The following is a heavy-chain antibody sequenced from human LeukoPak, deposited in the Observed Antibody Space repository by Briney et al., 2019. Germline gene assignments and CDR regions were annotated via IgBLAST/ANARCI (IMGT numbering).Heavy chain of an antibody. CDR1: GFTFSGYG. CDR3: AKRGSRGHYFDY. Sequence: GGSLRLSCVASGFTFSGYGMHWVRQAPGKGLEWVAVIWYDGSNDDYADSVKGRFTISRDNSKNTLYLQMNSLRAGDTAVYYCAKRGSRGHYFDYWGQGTLVTVSS. J-gene: IGHJ4*02. V-gene: IGHV3-30*02. CDR2: IWYDGSND. D-gene: IGHD3-10*01.